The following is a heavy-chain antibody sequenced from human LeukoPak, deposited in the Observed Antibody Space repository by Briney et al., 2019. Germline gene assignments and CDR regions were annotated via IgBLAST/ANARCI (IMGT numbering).Heavy chain of an antibody. CDR1: GGSISSYY. Sequence: SETLSLTCTVSGGSISSYYWSWIRQPPGKGLEWIGYIYYSGSTNYNPSLKGRVTISVDTSKNQFSLKLSSVTASDTAVYYCARIQTLHGDLNNFDYWGQGTLVIVSS. V-gene: IGHV4-59*01. CDR2: IYYSGST. J-gene: IGHJ4*02. CDR3: ARIQTLHGDLNNFDY. D-gene: IGHD4-17*01.